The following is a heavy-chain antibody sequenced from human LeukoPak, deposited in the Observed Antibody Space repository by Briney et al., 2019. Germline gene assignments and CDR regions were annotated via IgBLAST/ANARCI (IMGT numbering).Heavy chain of an antibody. V-gene: IGHV1-8*01. CDR2: MNPNSANT. CDR1: GYTFTSYD. CDR3: ARAWGVRGVVPGY. Sequence: ASVKVSCKASGYTFTSYDINWVRQATGQGLEWMGWMNPNSANTGYAQKFQGRVTMTRNTSISTAYMELSNLRSEDTAVYYSARAWGVRGVVPGYWGQGTLVTVSS. D-gene: IGHD3-10*01. J-gene: IGHJ4*02.